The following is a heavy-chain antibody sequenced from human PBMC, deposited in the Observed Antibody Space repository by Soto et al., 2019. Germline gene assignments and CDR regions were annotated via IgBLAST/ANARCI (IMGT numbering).Heavy chain of an antibody. V-gene: IGHV4-59*08. J-gene: IGHJ3*01. CDR3: ARRKGYWSAKEAFDL. Sequence: QVQLQESGPGLVKPSETLSLTCTVSGGSVSSTFWNWLRQAPGKGLEWIVYINHSGSSNYSPSLKSRVTMAVDTSKSQFSLKRNSLSAADTAGYYCARRKGYWSAKEAFDLWGQGTRVTVSS. CDR1: GGSVSSTF. CDR2: INHSGSS. D-gene: IGHD2-15*01.